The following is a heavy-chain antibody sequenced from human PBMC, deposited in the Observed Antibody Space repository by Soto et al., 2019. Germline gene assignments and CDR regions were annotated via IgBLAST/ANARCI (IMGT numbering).Heavy chain of an antibody. CDR3: AKDFPITIFGVVILPDPHFDY. Sequence: GGSLRLSCAASGLTFSSYAMSWVRQAPGKGLEWVSAISGSGGSTYYADSVKGRFTISRDNSKNTLYLQMNSLRAEDTAVYYCAKDFPITIFGVVILPDPHFDYWGQGTLVTVSS. CDR1: GLTFSSYA. CDR2: ISGSGGST. D-gene: IGHD3-3*01. V-gene: IGHV3-23*01. J-gene: IGHJ4*02.